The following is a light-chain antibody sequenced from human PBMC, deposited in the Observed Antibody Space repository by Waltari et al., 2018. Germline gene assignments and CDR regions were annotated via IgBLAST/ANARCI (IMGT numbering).Light chain of an antibody. V-gene: IGKV6-21*01. CDR1: QSIDFS. CDR3: LQTYSSPLT. Sequence: EIVLTQSPDFQSMPPKEKVTITCRASQSIDFSLHVYQQKPGQSPKVLIKFASQAFSGVPSRFSGSGSGRDFTLTISSLEAEDAAMYYCLQTYSSPLTFGGGTKVEIK. CDR2: FAS. J-gene: IGKJ4*01.